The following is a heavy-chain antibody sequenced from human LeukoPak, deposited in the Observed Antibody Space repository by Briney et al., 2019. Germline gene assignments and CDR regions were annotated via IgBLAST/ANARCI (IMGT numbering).Heavy chain of an antibody. CDR1: GGSISSYY. CDR2: IYYSGST. CDR3: ARRESSGWYLYAFDI. D-gene: IGHD6-19*01. V-gene: IGHV4-59*08. J-gene: IGHJ3*02. Sequence: SETLSLTCTVSGGSISSYYWSWIRQPPGKGLEWIGYIYYSGSTNYNPSLKSRVTISVDTSKNQFSLKLSSVTAADTAVYYCARRESSGWYLYAFDIWGQGTMVTVSS.